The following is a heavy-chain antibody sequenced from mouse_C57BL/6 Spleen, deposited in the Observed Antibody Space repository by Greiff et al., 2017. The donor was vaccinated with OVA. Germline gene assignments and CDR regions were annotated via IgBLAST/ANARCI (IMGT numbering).Heavy chain of an antibody. V-gene: IGHV1-82*01. J-gene: IGHJ3*01. CDR1: GYAFSSSW. D-gene: IGHD4-1*01. CDR3: ARWDGGFAY. Sequence: VQLQQSGPELVKPGASVKISCKASGYAFSSSWMNWVKQRPGKGLEWIGRIYPGDGDTNYNGKFKGKATLTADKSSSTAYMQLSSLTSEDSAVYFCARWDGGFAYWGQGTLVTVSA. CDR2: IYPGDGDT.